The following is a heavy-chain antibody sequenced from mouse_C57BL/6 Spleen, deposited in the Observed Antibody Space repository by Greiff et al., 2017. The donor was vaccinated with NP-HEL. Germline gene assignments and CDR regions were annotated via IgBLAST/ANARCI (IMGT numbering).Heavy chain of an antibody. CDR2: IIPNNGGT. CDR3: ARGEDYEGYAMDY. V-gene: IGHV1-18*01. CDR1: GYTFTDYN. Sequence: EVQLQQSGPELVKPGASVKIPCKASGYTFTDYNLDWVKQSHGKSLEWIGDIIPNNGGTIYNQKFKGKATLTVDKSSSTAYRELRSLTSEDTAGYDGARGEDYEGYAMDYWGQGTSVTVSS. J-gene: IGHJ4*01. D-gene: IGHD2-4*01.